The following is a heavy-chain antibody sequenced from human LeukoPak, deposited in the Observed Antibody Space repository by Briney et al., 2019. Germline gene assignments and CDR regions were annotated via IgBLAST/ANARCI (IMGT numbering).Heavy chain of an antibody. V-gene: IGHV3-33*01. Sequence: GRSLRLSCAASGFTFSSYGMHWVRQAPGKGLEWVAVIWYDGSNKYYADSVKGRFTISRDNSKNTLYLQMNSLRAEDTAVYYCARGGLYYYDSSGLPDYWGQGTLVTVSS. D-gene: IGHD3-22*01. CDR3: ARGGLYYYDSSGLPDY. CDR1: GFTFSSYG. J-gene: IGHJ4*02. CDR2: IWYDGSNK.